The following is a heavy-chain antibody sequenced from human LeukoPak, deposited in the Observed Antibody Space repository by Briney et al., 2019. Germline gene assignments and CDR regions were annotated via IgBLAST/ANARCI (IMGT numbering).Heavy chain of an antibody. J-gene: IGHJ6*03. D-gene: IGHD3-10*01. CDR3: AKATTYYYFYYYYYMDV. Sequence: GGSLRLSCAASGFTFSSYSINWVRQAPGKGLEWVSSISSSSSYIYYADSVKGRFTISRDNSKNTLYLQMNSLRAEDTAVYYCAKATTYYYFYYYYYMDVWGKGTTVTISS. CDR2: ISSSSSYI. CDR1: GFTFSSYS. V-gene: IGHV3-21*01.